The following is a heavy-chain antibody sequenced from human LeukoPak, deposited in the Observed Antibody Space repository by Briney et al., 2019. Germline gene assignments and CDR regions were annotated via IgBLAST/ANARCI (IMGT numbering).Heavy chain of an antibody. V-gene: IGHV3-23*01. CDR3: AKDGSDDILTAPDGFDP. D-gene: IGHD3-9*01. J-gene: IGHJ5*02. CDR2: ISGSGGST. Sequence: QTGGSLRLSCAASGFTFSSYAMSWVRQAPGKGLEWVSAISGSGGSTYYADSVKGRFTISRDNSKNTLYLQMNSLRAEDTAVYYCAKDGSDDILTAPDGFDPWGQGTLVTVSS. CDR1: GFTFSSYA.